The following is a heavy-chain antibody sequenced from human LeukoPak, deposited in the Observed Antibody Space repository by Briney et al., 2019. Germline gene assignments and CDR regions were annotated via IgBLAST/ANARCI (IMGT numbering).Heavy chain of an antibody. Sequence: GGSLRLSCAASGFTFSSYAMSWVPQAPGKGLEWVSALSGSGGRIYYGASVKGRFTISRDTSRNTLFLQMNSLRVEDSAMYYCVKRLTLGDLSIKGAFALWGQGTMVTVAS. CDR2: LSGSGGRI. CDR1: GFTFSSYA. D-gene: IGHD3-16*02. J-gene: IGHJ3*01. V-gene: IGHV3-23*01. CDR3: VKRLTLGDLSIKGAFAL.